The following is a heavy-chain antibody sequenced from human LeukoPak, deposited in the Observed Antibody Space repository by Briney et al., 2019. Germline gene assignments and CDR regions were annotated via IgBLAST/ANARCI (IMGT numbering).Heavy chain of an antibody. CDR3: AREGVVVVVAAEGNWYFDL. J-gene: IGHJ2*01. CDR1: GGSISSSSYY. V-gene: IGHV4-39*07. D-gene: IGHD2-15*01. Sequence: SQTLSLTCTVSGGSISSSSYYWGWIRQPPGKGLEWIGSIYYSGSTYYNPSLKSRVTISVDTSKNQFSLKLSSVTAADTAVYYCAREGVVVVVAAEGNWYFDLWGRGTLVTVSS. CDR2: IYYSGST.